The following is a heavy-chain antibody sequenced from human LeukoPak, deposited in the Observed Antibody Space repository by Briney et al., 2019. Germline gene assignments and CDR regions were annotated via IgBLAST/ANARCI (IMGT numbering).Heavy chain of an antibody. CDR1: GDSVSSNSAA. D-gene: IGHD6-19*01. CDR2: TYYRSKWYN. CDR3: ARGDQWLDY. Sequence: SQTLSLTCAISGDSVSSNSAAWNWIRQFRQFPSRGLEWLGTTYYRSKWYNDCAVSVKSRITINPDTSKNQFSLQLNSVTPEDTAVYYCARGDQWLDYWGQGTLVTVSS. J-gene: IGHJ4*02. V-gene: IGHV6-1*01.